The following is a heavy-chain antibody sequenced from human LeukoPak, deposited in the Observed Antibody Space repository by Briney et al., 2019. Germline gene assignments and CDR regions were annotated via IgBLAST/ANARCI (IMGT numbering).Heavy chain of an antibody. CDR1: GFTFSSYA. D-gene: IGHD3-3*01. J-gene: IGHJ4*02. CDR2: ISGSGGSA. V-gene: IGHV3-23*01. Sequence: GGSLRLSCAASGFTFSSYAMSWVRQAPGKGLEWVSAISGSGGSAYYADSVKGRFTISRDNSKNTLYLQMNSLRAEDTAVYYCVNGVLPYYDFWSGYYSDPFDYWGQGTLVTVSS. CDR3: VNGVLPYYDFWSGYYSDPFDY.